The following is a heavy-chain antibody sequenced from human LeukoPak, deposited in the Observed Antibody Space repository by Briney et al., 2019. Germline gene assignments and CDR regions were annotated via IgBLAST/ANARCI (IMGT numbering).Heavy chain of an antibody. CDR3: TKESATGSRYSFDY. J-gene: IGHJ4*02. Sequence: GGSLRLSCAVSGFSLSNYAMSWVRQAPGKGLEWVSLIIASSGSTVYADSVKGRFTISRDNSKNTLYLQMNSLRGEDTAIYYCTKESATGSRYSFDYWGQGTLVTVSS. V-gene: IGHV3-23*01. D-gene: IGHD2-15*01. CDR1: GFSLSNYA. CDR2: IIASSGST.